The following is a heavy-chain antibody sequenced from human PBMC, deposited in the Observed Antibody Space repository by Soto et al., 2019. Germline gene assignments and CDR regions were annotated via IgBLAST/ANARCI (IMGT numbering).Heavy chain of an antibody. CDR1: GGSISSSNW. CDR2: IYHSGST. V-gene: IGHV4-4*02. Sequence: QVQLKESGPGLVKPSGTLSLTCAVSGGSISSSNWWSWVRQPPGKGLEWIGEIYHSGSTNYNPSLKSRVTISVDKSKNQFSLKLSSVTAADTAVYYCARSANYYDSSGYALEAFDIWGQGTMVTVSS. J-gene: IGHJ3*02. D-gene: IGHD3-22*01. CDR3: ARSANYYDSSGYALEAFDI.